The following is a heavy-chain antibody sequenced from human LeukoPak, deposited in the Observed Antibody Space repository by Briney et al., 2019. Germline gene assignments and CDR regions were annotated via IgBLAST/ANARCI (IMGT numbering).Heavy chain of an antibody. Sequence: GGSLRLSCAASGFTFSSYDMHWVRQAPGKGLEWVALISYDGSNKYYADSVKGRFTISRDNSKNTLYLQMNSLRAEDTAVYYCARGPSGYHNTGGQGTLVTVSS. CDR3: ARGPSGYHNT. J-gene: IGHJ4*02. V-gene: IGHV3-30*03. CDR1: GFTFSSYD. D-gene: IGHD5-12*01. CDR2: ISYDGSNK.